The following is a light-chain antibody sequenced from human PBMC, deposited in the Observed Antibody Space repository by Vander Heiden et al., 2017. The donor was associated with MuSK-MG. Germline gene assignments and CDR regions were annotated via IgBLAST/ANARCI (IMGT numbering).Light chain of an antibody. CDR3: QHRKNWPPGGS. CDR1: QSVSNY. J-gene: IGKJ2*01. CDR2: DAS. V-gene: IGKV3-11*01. Sequence: ETVLTQSPATLSLSPGESATLSCRASQSVSNYLAWYQQRPGQAPRLLIHDASIRAAGIPDGFSGSGSGTDFTLTISSLEPEDFAVYYCQHRKNWPPGGSFAQGTKLEIK.